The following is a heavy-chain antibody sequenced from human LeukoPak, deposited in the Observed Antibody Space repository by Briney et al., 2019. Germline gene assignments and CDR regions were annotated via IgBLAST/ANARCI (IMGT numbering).Heavy chain of an antibody. CDR1: GGSFSGYY. Sequence: SETLSLTCAVYGGSFSGYYWSWIRQPPGKGLEWMGEINRSGGANYNPSLKSRVTISVDTSKNQFSLKMSSVTAADTAVYYCARGDTYWDGDCYAPNYWAKETLVTVSS. V-gene: IGHV4-34*01. CDR3: ARGDTYWDGDCYAPNY. CDR2: INRSGGA. D-gene: IGHD2-21*02. J-gene: IGHJ4*02.